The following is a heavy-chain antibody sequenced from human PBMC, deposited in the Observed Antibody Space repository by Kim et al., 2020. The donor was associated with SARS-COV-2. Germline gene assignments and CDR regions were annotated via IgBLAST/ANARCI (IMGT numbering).Heavy chain of an antibody. D-gene: IGHD6-6*01. Sequence: NPALKSRDTISVDTSKNQFSQKLSSVTAADTAVYYCARNGVFSSSSFFGYWGQGTLVTVSS. V-gene: IGHV4-39*07. J-gene: IGHJ4*02. CDR3: ARNGVFSSSSFFGY.